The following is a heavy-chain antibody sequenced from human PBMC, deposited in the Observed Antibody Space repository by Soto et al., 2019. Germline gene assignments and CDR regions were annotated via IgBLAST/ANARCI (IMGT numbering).Heavy chain of an antibody. Sequence: GSLRLSCAASGFTFSSYGMHWVRQAPGKGLEWVAVISYDGSNKYYADSVKGRFTISRDNSKNTLYLQMNSLRAEDTAVYYCATEELYSSSWLFDYWGQGTLVTVSA. CDR1: GFTFSSYG. J-gene: IGHJ4*02. D-gene: IGHD6-13*01. V-gene: IGHV3-30*03. CDR3: ATEELYSSSWLFDY. CDR2: ISYDGSNK.